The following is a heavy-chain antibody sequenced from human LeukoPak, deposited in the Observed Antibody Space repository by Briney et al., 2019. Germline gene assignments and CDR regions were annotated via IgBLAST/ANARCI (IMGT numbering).Heavy chain of an antibody. D-gene: IGHD2-2*01. CDR1: GFTFDDYG. CDR2: INWNGGST. Sequence: GGSLRLSCAASGFTFDDYGMSWVRQAPGKGLEWVSGINWNGGSTGYADSVKGRFTISRDNAKNSLYLQMNSLRAEDTALYYCARAHITLSSSTYYYYMDVWGKGTTVTVSS. J-gene: IGHJ6*03. V-gene: IGHV3-20*04. CDR3: ARAHITLSSSTYYYYMDV.